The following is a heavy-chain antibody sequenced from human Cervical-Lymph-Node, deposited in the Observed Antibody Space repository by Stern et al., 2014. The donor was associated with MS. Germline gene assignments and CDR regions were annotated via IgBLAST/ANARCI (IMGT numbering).Heavy chain of an antibody. V-gene: IGHV3-48*01. D-gene: IGHD3-22*01. CDR2: ISRSGSSI. J-gene: IGHJ6*02. Sequence: EVQLVESGGGLVQPGGSLRLSCTPSGFSFNTYSLNWVRQAPGKGLEWISYISRSGSSIYYSDSVKGRFTISRDNVKNSLYLQMNILRAEDTAIYYCARGSWLGTGDDYYYYFGMDVWGQGTTVTVSS. CDR3: ARGSWLGTGDDYYYYFGMDV. CDR1: GFSFNTYS.